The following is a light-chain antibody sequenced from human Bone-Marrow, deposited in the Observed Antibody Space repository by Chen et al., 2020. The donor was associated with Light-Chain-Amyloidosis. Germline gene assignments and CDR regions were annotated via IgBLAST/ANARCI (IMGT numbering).Light chain of an antibody. J-gene: IGLJ3*02. V-gene: IGLV6-57*01. CDR1: SGSIATNY. CDR2: EDD. Sequence: NFILTQPHSVSESPGKTVIISCTRSSGSIATNYVQWYQQRPGSSPTTVIYEDDQRPSGVPDRFSGSIDRSSNSASPTISGLKTEDEADYYCQSYQGSSQGVFGGGTKLTVL. CDR3: QSYQGSSQGV.